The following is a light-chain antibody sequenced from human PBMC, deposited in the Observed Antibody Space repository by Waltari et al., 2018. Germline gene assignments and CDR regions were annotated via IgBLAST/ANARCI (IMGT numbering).Light chain of an antibody. V-gene: IGLV2-14*03. CDR3: SSQSSDDIVL. J-gene: IGLJ3*02. CDR2: DVS. Sequence: QSALTQPASVSGSPGQSITIPCTGTSSDVGNYNSVSWYQDHPGQGPKVIIYDVSDRPSGVSARFSGSTSGNTASLTISGLQAEDEADYYCSSQSSDDIVLFGGGTRVTVL. CDR1: SSDVGNYNS.